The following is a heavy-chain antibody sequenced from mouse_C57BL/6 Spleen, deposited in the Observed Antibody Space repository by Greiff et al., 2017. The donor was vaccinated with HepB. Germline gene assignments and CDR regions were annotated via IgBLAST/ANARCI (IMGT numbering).Heavy chain of an antibody. J-gene: IGHJ2*01. V-gene: IGHV3-6*01. CDR1: GYSITSGYY. CDR2: ISYDGSN. CDR3: ARAGTGTDY. D-gene: IGHD4-1*01. Sequence: DVKLVESGPGLVKPSQSLSLTCSVTGYSITSGYYWNWIRQFPGNKLEWMGYISYDGSNNYNPSPKNRISITRDTSKNQFFLKLNSVTTEDTATYYCARAGTGTDYWGQGTTLTVSS.